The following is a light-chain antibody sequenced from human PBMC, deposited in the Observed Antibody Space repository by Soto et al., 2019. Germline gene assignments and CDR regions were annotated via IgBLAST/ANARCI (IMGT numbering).Light chain of an antibody. CDR3: QQYNNWPPYT. CDR1: QSVSSK. Sequence: EIVMTQSPATLSVTAGESATLSCRASQSVSSKLVWYQQKPGQAPRLLIYGASTRATGIPARFSGSGSGTEFPLTISSLQSEDFAVYYCQQYNNWPPYTFGQGTKLEIK. CDR2: GAS. J-gene: IGKJ2*01. V-gene: IGKV3-15*01.